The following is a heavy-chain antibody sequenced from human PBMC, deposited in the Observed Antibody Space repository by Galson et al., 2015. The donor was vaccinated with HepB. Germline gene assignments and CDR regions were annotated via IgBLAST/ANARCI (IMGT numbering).Heavy chain of an antibody. D-gene: IGHD2-15*01. CDR3: ARDCSGGSCYSGDYYYGMDV. CDR2: ISAYNGNT. Sequence: SVKVSCKASGYTFTSYGISWVRQAPGQGLEWMGWISAYNGNTNYAQKLQGRVTMTTDTSTSTAYMELRSLRSDDTAVYYCARDCSGGSCYSGDYYYGMDVWGQGTTVTVSS. J-gene: IGHJ6*02. V-gene: IGHV1-18*04. CDR1: GYTFTSYG.